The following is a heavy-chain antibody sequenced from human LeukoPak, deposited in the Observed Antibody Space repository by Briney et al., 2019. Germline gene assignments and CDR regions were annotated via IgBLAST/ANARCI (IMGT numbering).Heavy chain of an antibody. D-gene: IGHD6-13*01. J-gene: IGHJ4*02. CDR2: IKQDGSEK. V-gene: IGHV3-7*01. Sequence: GGSLRLSCAASGFTFSSYWMSWVRQAPGKRLEWVANIKQDGSEKYYVDSVKGRFTISRDNAKNSLYLQMNSLRAEDTAVYYCASEFAAAGDYFDYWGQGTLVTVSS. CDR3: ASEFAAAGDYFDY. CDR1: GFTFSSYW.